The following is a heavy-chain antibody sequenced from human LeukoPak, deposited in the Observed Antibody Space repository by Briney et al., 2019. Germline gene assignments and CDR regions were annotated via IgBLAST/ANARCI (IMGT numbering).Heavy chain of an antibody. D-gene: IGHD2-2*01. CDR3: ARALGDYCSSTSCHYFDY. CDR2: IKQDGSKT. V-gene: IGHV3-7*05. Sequence: PGGSLRLSCAASGFTFSSYWMSWVRQAPGKGLEWVANIKQDGSKTYYVESVKGRFTISRDKAKNSLYLQMNSLRVDDTAVYCCARALGDYCSSTSCHYFDYWGQGTLVTVSS. CDR1: GFTFSSYW. J-gene: IGHJ4*02.